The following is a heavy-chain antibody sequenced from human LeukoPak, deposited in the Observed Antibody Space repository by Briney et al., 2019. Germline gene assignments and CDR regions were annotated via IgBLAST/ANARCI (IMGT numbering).Heavy chain of an antibody. D-gene: IGHD3-22*01. V-gene: IGHV3-74*01. CDR3: ARDGVYPYDSSGYRIDY. CDR1: GFTFSSYW. Sequence: GGYLRFYCATSGFTFSSYWMHWVRQAPGQGLVWVSSINSDGSSTSNADSVKGRFTISRDNAKNTLYLQMNSLRAEDTAVYYCARDGVYPYDSSGYRIDYWGQGTVVTVSS. J-gene: IGHJ4*02. CDR2: INSDGSST.